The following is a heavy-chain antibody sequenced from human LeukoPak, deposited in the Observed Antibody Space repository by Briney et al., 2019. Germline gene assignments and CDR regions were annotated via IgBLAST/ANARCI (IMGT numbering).Heavy chain of an antibody. V-gene: IGHV3-9*01. D-gene: IGHD6-13*01. CDR3: AKGRAAAGTVWFDP. Sequence: GGSLRLSCAASGFTFDDYAMHWVRQAPGKGLEWVSGISWNSGSIGYAVSVKGRFTISRDNAKNSLYLQMNSLRAEDTALYYCAKGRAAAGTVWFDPWGQGTLVTVSS. J-gene: IGHJ5*02. CDR1: GFTFDDYA. CDR2: ISWNSGSI.